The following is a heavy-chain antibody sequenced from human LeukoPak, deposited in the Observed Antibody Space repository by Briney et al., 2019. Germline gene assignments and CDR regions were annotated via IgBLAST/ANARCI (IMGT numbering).Heavy chain of an antibody. J-gene: IGHJ4*02. V-gene: IGHV1-8*01. Sequence: GASVKVSCKASGYTFTSYDINWVRQATGQGLEWMGWMNPNSGNTGYAQKFQGRVTMTRNTSISTAYMELRSLRSDDTAVYYCARPTGWNHPSFDYWGQGTLVTVSS. D-gene: IGHD1-14*01. CDR1: GYTFTSYD. CDR2: MNPNSGNT. CDR3: ARPTGWNHPSFDY.